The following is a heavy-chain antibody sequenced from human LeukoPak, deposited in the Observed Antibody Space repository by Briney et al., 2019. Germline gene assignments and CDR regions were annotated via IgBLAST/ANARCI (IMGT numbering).Heavy chain of an antibody. D-gene: IGHD4/OR15-4a*01. J-gene: IGHJ3*02. CDR1: GDSISSTSYF. V-gene: IGHV4-39*01. Sequence: PAETLSLTCTVSGDSISSTSYFWAWIRQPPGRGLEWLASIYYSGTTYYNPSTKSRVTISVDTSRNQFSLKLNSVTAADTAVFYCARLVGATGAFDMWGQGTMVTVSS. CDR3: ARLVGATGAFDM. CDR2: IYYSGTT.